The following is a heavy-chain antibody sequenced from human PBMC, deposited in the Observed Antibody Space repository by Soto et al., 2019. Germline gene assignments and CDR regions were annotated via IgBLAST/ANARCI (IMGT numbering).Heavy chain of an antibody. CDR3: AHIMITWGGVSALAAFDI. J-gene: IGHJ3*02. CDR2: IYWDDDR. CDR1: GFSLSTSRVG. V-gene: IGHV2-5*02. Sequence: SGPTLVNPTQTLTLTCSFSGFSLSTSRVGVAWIRQPPGKALEWLAIIYWDDDRRYSPSLKTRLAITKDTSKNQVILTMTNLDHGDTAKYYCAHIMITWGGVSALAAFDIWGQGTMVTVSS. D-gene: IGHD3-16*01.